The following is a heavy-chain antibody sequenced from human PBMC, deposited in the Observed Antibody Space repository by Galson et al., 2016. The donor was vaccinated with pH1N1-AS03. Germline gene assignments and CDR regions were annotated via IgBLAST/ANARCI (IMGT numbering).Heavy chain of an antibody. CDR2: IDPSGGPT. CDR1: GYTLTRYY. Sequence: SVKVSCKASGYTLTRYYMHWVRQAPGQGLEWMGIIDPSGGPTTYAPKFQGRITITTDTSTSTVYMELVSLRSEETAVYYCARRYYFDYWSQGTLVTVSS. D-gene: IGHD3-16*02. CDR3: ARRYYFDY. V-gene: IGHV1-46*01. J-gene: IGHJ4*02.